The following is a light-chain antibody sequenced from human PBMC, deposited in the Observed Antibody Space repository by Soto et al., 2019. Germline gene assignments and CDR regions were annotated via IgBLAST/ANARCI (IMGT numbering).Light chain of an antibody. CDR1: QSISGW. Sequence: IQMTQFLSTLSTSFGARFTFPCRASQSISGWLAWYQQKPGKAPKLLIYKASSLESGVPSRFSGSGSGTDFTLTISSLQPDDIATYYCQQYKSYPYTFGQGTRLEIK. V-gene: IGKV1-5*03. CDR3: QQYKSYPYT. J-gene: IGKJ5*01. CDR2: KAS.